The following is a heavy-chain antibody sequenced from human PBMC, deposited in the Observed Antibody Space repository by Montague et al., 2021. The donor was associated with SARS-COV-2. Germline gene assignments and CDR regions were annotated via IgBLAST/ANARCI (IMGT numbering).Heavy chain of an antibody. Sequence: SETLSLTCAVHGGSFSTYSWNWIRQPPGKGLEWTGEIHHGGSTNYNPSLKSRVTISADTSKNQFSLKLTSVAAADTAVYYCARLGDGVVPSPILGVGPYYSYDYMDVWGQGTTVTVSS. V-gene: IGHV4-34*01. CDR3: ARLGDGVVPSPILGVGPYYSYDYMDV. J-gene: IGHJ6*03. CDR2: IHHGGST. CDR1: GGSFSTYS. D-gene: IGHD3-10*01.